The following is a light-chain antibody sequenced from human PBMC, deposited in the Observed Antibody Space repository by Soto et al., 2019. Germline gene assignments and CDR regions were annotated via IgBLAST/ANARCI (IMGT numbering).Light chain of an antibody. V-gene: IGKV3-11*01. CDR3: HQRYNWPRVN. CDR2: DVS. J-gene: IGKJ5*01. CDR1: QSVSNS. Sequence: EIVLTQSPATLSLSPGERVTLSCSASQSVSNSLAWYQQKPGQPPRLLIYDVSNRATGIPARFSGSGSGTDFTLTITSLEPEDFAVYFCHQRYNWPRVNCGQGTRREIK.